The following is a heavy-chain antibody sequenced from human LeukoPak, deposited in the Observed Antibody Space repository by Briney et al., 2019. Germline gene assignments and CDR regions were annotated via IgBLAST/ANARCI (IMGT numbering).Heavy chain of an antibody. CDR2: IYTSGNA. Sequence: SETLSLTCTVSGGSISSYYWSWNRQPAGKGLEWIGRIYTSGNANYNPSLNSRVTMSVDTSKNQFSLKLSSVTAADTAVYYCACNYDFWSGYTPWGQGTLVTVSS. CDR1: GGSISSYY. J-gene: IGHJ5*02. D-gene: IGHD3-3*01. CDR3: ACNYDFWSGYTP. V-gene: IGHV4-4*07.